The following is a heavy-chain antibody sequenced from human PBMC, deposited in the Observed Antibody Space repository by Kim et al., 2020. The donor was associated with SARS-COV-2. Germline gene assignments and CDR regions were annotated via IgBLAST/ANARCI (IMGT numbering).Heavy chain of an antibody. CDR3: ARVRGIAAAGPFDY. D-gene: IGHD6-13*01. J-gene: IGHJ4*02. Sequence: SQKFQGRVTITRDTSASTAYMELSSLRSEDTAVYYCARVRGIAAAGPFDYWGQGTLVTVSS. V-gene: IGHV1-3*01.